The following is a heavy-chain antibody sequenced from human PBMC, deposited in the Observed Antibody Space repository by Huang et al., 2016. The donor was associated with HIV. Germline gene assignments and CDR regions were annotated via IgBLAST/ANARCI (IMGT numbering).Heavy chain of an antibody. J-gene: IGHJ3*01. D-gene: IGHD1-1*01. CDR3: ARGRDTTEMDTVDDALDV. CDR2: IKYNGHA. CDR1: GGPVSTHY. Sequence: QVRLQQWGGGLVRPSETLSRTCAVYGGPVSTHYWSWIRQSPGKGLEWIAEIKYNGHANFNPSLMSRVSISGDTAKNQFALNVTSVTAADTAIYYCARGRDTTEMDTVDDALDVWDQGTLVIVSS. V-gene: IGHV4-34*02.